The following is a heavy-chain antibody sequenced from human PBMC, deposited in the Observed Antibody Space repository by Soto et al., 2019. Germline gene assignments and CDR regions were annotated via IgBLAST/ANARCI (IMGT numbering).Heavy chain of an antibody. CDR3: ARGGGIPAVFYYYYYYGMDV. V-gene: IGHV1-8*01. J-gene: IGHJ6*02. D-gene: IGHD2-2*01. Sequence: ASVKVSCKASGYTFTSYDINWVRQATGQGLEWMGWMNPNSGNTGYAQKFQGRVTMTRNTSISTAYMELSSLRSEDTAVYYCARGGGIPAVFYYYYYYGMDVWGQGITVTVSS. CDR2: MNPNSGNT. CDR1: GYTFTSYD.